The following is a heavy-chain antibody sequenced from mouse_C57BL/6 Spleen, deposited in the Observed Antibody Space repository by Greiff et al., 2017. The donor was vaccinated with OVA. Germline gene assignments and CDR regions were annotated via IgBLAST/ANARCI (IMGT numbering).Heavy chain of an antibody. J-gene: IGHJ1*03. CDR1: GFTFSNYW. CDR3: TEGYYDYDGYWYFDV. CDR2: IRLKSDNYAT. D-gene: IGHD2-4*01. V-gene: IGHV6-3*01. Sequence: EVQVVESGGGLVQPGGSMKLSCVASGFTFSNYWMNWVRQSPEKGLEWVAQIRLKSDNYATHYAESVKGRFTISRDDSKSSVYLQMNNLRAEDTGIYYCTEGYYDYDGYWYFDVWGTGTTVTVSS.